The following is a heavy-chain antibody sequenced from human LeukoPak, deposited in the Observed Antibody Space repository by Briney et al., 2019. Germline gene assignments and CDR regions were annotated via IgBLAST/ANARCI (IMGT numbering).Heavy chain of an antibody. V-gene: IGHV4-59*08. CDR3: ARHYDYSSSWDPFDY. Sequence: SETLSLTCTVSGGSISSHYWSWIRQPPGKGLEWIGHIYYSGSTYYNPSLNSRVSMSADASKNQFSLKLSSVTAADTGVYYCARHYDYSSSWDPFDYWGQGTLVTVSS. CDR2: IYYSGST. D-gene: IGHD6-13*01. CDR1: GGSISSHY. J-gene: IGHJ4*02.